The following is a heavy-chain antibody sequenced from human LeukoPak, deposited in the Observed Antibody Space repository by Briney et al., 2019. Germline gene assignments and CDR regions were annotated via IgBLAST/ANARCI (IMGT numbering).Heavy chain of an antibody. D-gene: IGHD3-3*01. CDR1: GFTFSSYA. CDR3: ARGPAGLLEWILTLYYFDY. Sequence: QAGGSLRLSCAASGFTFSSYAMHWVRQAPGKGVDYVSAISSNGGSTYYANSVKGRFTISRDNSKNTLYLQMGSLRAEDMAVYYCARGPAGLLEWILTLYYFDYWGQGTLVTVSS. V-gene: IGHV3-64*01. J-gene: IGHJ4*02. CDR2: ISSNGGST.